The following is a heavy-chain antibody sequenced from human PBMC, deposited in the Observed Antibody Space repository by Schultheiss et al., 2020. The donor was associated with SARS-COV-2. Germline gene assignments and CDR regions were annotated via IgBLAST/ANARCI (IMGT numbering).Heavy chain of an antibody. CDR3: ARALIRGVIKYYFDY. Sequence: SETLSLTCAVYGGSFSGYYWGWIRQPPGKGLEWIGEINHSGSTNYNPSLKSRVTISVDTSKNQFSLKLSSVTAADTAVYYCARALIRGVIKYYFDYLGQGTLVTVSS. V-gene: IGHV4-34*01. J-gene: IGHJ4*02. CDR2: INHSGST. D-gene: IGHD3-10*01. CDR1: GGSFSGYY.